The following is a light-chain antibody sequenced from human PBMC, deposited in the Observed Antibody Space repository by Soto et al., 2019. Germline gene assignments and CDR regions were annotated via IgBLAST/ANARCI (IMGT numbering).Light chain of an antibody. CDR2: EVT. CDR3: SSYAGFNNYVV. Sequence: QSVLTQPPSASGSPGQSVTISCTGTSSDFGGYNYVSWYQQYPGKAPKLMIYEVTKRPSGVPDRFSGSESGNTASLTISGRQAEDEADYYCSSYAGFNNYVVFGGGTKLTVL. V-gene: IGLV2-8*01. CDR1: SSDFGGYNY. J-gene: IGLJ2*01.